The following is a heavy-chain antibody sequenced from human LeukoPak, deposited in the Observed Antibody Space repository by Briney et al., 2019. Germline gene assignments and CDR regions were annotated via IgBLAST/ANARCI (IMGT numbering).Heavy chain of an antibody. CDR2: MHTSGST. CDR1: GASISSGSFY. D-gene: IGHD3-22*01. Sequence: PSQTLSLTCSVSGASISSGSFYWGWIRQPAGKGLEWIGRMHTSGSTNYNPSLKSRVTISVDTSKNQFSLKLSSVTAADTAVYYCARHFTMIVEEGFDYWGQGTLVTVSS. CDR3: ARHFTMIVEEGFDY. V-gene: IGHV4-61*02. J-gene: IGHJ4*02.